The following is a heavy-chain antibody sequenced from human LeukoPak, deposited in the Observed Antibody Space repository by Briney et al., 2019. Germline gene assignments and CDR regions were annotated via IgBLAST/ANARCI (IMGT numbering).Heavy chain of an antibody. CDR3: AGVVSPDQSPFDY. CDR2: ISSSGSTI. J-gene: IGHJ4*02. V-gene: IGHV3-11*01. Sequence: NSGGSLRLSCAASGFTFSDYYMSWIRQAPGKGLEWVSYISSSGSTIYYADSVKGRFTISRDNAKNSLYLQMNSLRAEDTAVYYCAGVVSPDQSPFDYWGQGTLVTVSS. CDR1: GFTFSDYY.